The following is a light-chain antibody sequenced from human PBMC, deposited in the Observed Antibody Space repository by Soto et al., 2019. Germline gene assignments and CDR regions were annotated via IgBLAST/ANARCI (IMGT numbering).Light chain of an antibody. V-gene: IGKV3-15*01. CDR1: QSVSSN. Sequence: EIVMTQSPATLSVSPGERATLSCRASQSVSSNLAWYQQKPGQAPRLLIYGASTRATGAPARFSGSASGTEFTLTISSLESEDSAVYYCQQYNNWPPITFGQGTRLEIK. CDR3: QQYNNWPPIT. CDR2: GAS. J-gene: IGKJ5*01.